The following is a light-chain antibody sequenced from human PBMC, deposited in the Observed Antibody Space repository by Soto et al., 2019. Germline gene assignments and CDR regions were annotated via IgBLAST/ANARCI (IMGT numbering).Light chain of an antibody. Sequence: PLTLSSSSWAASVGDGLSVSCRASRNVSIYLNWYQHKPGKGPTLLIHATSNLQIGVPSRFSGSGSGTESTLTISSLQPEDFGTYYCQQSYKLPSFGQGTRREIK. CDR1: RNVSIY. CDR3: QQSYKLPS. V-gene: IGKV1-39*01. J-gene: IGKJ5*01. CDR2: ATS.